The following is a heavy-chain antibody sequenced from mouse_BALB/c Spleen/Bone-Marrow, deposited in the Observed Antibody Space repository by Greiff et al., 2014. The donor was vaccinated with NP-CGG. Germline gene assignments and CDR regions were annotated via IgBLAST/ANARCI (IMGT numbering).Heavy chain of an antibody. CDR1: GYTFTDYA. Sequence: VKLQESGPELVRPGVSVKISCKGSGYTFTDYAMHWVKQSHAKSLEWIGVISTYSGNTNYNQKFKGKATMTVDKSSSTDYIELARLTSEDSAIYYCARSYYGNYYAMDYWGQGTSVTVSS. D-gene: IGHD1-1*01. V-gene: IGHV1-67*01. CDR3: ARSYYGNYYAMDY. CDR2: ISTYSGNT. J-gene: IGHJ4*01.